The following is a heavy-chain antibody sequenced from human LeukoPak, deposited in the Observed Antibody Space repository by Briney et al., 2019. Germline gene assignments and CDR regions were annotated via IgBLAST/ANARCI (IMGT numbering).Heavy chain of an antibody. CDR1: GFTFSSYW. D-gene: IGHD6-13*01. Sequence: QPGGSLRLSCAVSGFTFSSYWMNWVRQAPGKGLEWVANIKQDGSEKYYVDSVKGRFTISRDNAKNSLYLQMNSLRVEDTAVYYCASHQGYRHDYWGQGTLVTVSS. V-gene: IGHV3-7*01. CDR2: IKQDGSEK. J-gene: IGHJ4*02. CDR3: ASHQGYRHDY.